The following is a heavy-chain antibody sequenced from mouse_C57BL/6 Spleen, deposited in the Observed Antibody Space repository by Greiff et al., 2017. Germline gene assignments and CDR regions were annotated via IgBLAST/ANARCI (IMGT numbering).Heavy chain of an antibody. CDR3: AILHSSGCGFAY. Sequence: VQLVESGPGLVAPSQSLSITCTVSGFSLTSYGVDWVRQSPGKGLEWLGVIWGVGSTNYYSALKSRLSISKDNSKSQVFLNMNSLQTDDTAMYYCAILHSSGCGFAYWGQGTLVTVSA. CDR1: GFSLTSYG. CDR2: IWGVGST. J-gene: IGHJ3*01. V-gene: IGHV2-6*01. D-gene: IGHD3-2*02.